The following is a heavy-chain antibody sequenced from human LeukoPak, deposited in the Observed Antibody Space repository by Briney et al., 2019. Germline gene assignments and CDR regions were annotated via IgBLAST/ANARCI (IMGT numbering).Heavy chain of an antibody. CDR2: ISAYNGNT. CDR1: GYTFTGYY. Sequence: ASVKVSCKASGYTFTGYYMHWVRQAPGQGLEWMGWISAYNGNTNYAQKLQGRVTMTTDTSTSTAYMELRSLRSDDTAVYYCARVYYDSSGYYYADYWGQGTLVTVSS. CDR3: ARVYYDSSGYYYADY. J-gene: IGHJ4*02. V-gene: IGHV1-18*04. D-gene: IGHD3-22*01.